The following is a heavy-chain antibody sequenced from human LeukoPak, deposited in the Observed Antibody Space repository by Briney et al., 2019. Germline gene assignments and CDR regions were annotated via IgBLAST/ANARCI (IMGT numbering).Heavy chain of an antibody. CDR1: GYSISSGYY. CDR2: IYHSGST. J-gene: IGHJ4*02. D-gene: IGHD1-26*01. Sequence: SETLSLTCTVSGYSISSGYYWGWIRQPPGKGLEWIGSIYHSGSTYYNPSLKSRVTISVDTSKNQFSLKLSSVTAADTAVYYCARRSGSGSYHFDYWGQGTLVTVSS. CDR3: ARRSGSGSYHFDY. V-gene: IGHV4-38-2*02.